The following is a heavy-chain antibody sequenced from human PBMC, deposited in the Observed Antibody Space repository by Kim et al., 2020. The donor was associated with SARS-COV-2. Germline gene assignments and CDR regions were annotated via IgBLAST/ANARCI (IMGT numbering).Heavy chain of an antibody. CDR2: ISSSSYI. V-gene: IGHV3-21*01. CDR1: GFTFSSYS. CDR3: ARDLVRAAAAGTYYYYGMDV. J-gene: IGHJ6*02. D-gene: IGHD6-13*01. Sequence: GGSLRLSCAASGFTFSSYSMNWVRQAPGKGLEWVSSISSSSYIYYADSVKGRFTISRDNAKNSLYLQMNSLRAEDTAVYYCARDLVRAAAAGTYYYYGMDVWGQGTTVTVSS.